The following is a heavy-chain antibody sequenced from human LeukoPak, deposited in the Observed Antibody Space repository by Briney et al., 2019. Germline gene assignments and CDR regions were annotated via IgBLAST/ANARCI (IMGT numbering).Heavy chain of an antibody. J-gene: IGHJ3*02. CDR1: GYTFTGYY. V-gene: IGHV1-2*02. CDR2: INPNSGGT. Sequence: ASVKVSCMASGYTFTGYYMHWVRQAPGQGLEWMGWINPNSGGTNYAQKFQGRVTMTRDTSISTAYMELSRLRSDDTAVYYCARDLEWLYPGGAFDIWGQGTMVTVSS. D-gene: IGHD3-3*01. CDR3: ARDLEWLYPGGAFDI.